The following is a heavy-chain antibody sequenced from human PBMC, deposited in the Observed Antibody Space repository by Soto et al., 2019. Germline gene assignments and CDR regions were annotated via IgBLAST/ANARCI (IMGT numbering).Heavy chain of an antibody. CDR2: INPNSGGT. V-gene: IGHV1-2*02. D-gene: IGHD2-2*02. CDR3: ARSLTEGYCTITGCYTRPLYGMDV. CDR1: GYTFSGYY. J-gene: IGHJ6*02. Sequence: ASVKGSCKASGYTFSGYYIQWLRQAPGQGLEWMGWINPNSGGTNYAQKFQGRVTVTRDTPTSTAYMELSRLTSDDTAVYYRARSLTEGYCTITGCYTRPLYGMDVWGQGTTVTVSS.